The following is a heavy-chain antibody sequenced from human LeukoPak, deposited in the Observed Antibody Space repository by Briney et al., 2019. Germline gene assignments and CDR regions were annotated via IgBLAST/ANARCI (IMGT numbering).Heavy chain of an antibody. CDR2: INHSGST. Sequence: SETLSLTCAVYGGSFSGYYWSWIRQPPGKGLEWSGEINHSGSTNYNPSLKSRVTISVDTSKNQFSLKLSSVTAADTAVYYCARGAPGPAARVTNWFDPWGQGTLVTVSS. J-gene: IGHJ5*02. D-gene: IGHD2-2*01. CDR1: GGSFSGYY. CDR3: ARGAPGPAARVTNWFDP. V-gene: IGHV4-34*01.